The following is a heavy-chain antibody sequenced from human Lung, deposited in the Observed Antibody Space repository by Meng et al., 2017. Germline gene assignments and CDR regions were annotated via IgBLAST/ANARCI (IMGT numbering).Heavy chain of an antibody. Sequence: QVQLLQLWAEVKKTGASLKVSCKASGYTFPDYWLHWVRRAPGQGLEWMGRINPKSGDTHYAQRFQGRVTMTGDTSISTAYMELSGLRSDDTAMYYCARDEDISAAGKLFGDYWGQGTLVTVSS. CDR2: INPKSGDT. D-gene: IGHD6-13*01. CDR3: ARDEDISAAGKLFGDY. J-gene: IGHJ4*02. V-gene: IGHV1-2*06. CDR1: GYTFPDYW.